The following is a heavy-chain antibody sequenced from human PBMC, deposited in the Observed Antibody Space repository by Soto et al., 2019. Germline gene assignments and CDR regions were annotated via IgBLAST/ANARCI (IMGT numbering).Heavy chain of an antibody. CDR1: GFPFHTYW. D-gene: IGHD1-26*01. CDR3: AIISLGFDP. V-gene: IGHV3-74*02. J-gene: IGHJ5*02. CDR2: INAVGSAT. Sequence: EVDLVESGGDSVQPGGSLRLSCSASGFPFHTYWMHWVHQVPGKGLEWVSRINAVGSATTYAESVKGRFTISRDNANNMLYLQMNDLRVEDTAIYYCAIISLGFDPWGQGTLVTVSS.